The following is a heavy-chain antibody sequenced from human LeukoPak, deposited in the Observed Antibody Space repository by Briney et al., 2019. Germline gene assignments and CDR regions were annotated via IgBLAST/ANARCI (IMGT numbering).Heavy chain of an antibody. J-gene: IGHJ4*02. CDR2: IYHSGST. CDR1: GYSISSGYY. CDR3: ARRRRVTTRGYYFDY. Sequence: SETLSLTCTVSGYSISSGYYWGWIRQPPGKGLEWIGSIYHSGSTYYNPSLKSRVTISVDTSKNQFSLKLSSVTAADTAVYYCARRRRVTTRGYYFDYWGQGTLVTVSS. V-gene: IGHV4-38-2*02. D-gene: IGHD4-17*01.